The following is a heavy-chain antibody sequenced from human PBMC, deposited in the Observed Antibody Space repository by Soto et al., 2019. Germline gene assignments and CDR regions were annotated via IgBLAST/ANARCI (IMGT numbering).Heavy chain of an antibody. V-gene: IGHV1-3*01. Sequence: QVQLVQSGAEVKKPGASVKVSCKASGYTFTSYAMHWVRQAPGQRLEWMGWLNAGNGNTKYSQKFQGRVTITRDTSARTDYMELSSLRSEDTAVYCCARVQLSSAVGRYYYDGMDVWGKGTTVTVSS. D-gene: IGHD2-2*01. CDR1: GYTFTSYA. J-gene: IGHJ6*04. CDR3: ARVQLSSAVGRYYYDGMDV. CDR2: LNAGNGNT.